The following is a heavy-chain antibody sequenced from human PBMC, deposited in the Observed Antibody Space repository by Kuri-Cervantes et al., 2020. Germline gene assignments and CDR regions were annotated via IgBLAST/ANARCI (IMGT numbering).Heavy chain of an antibody. CDR2: INHTGNI. CDR1: GGTFNGYF. Sequence: GSLRLSCAVYGGTFNGYFWSWIRQSPEKGLEWIGEINHTGNINQNPSLKSRFTLSVDTSKNEFSLKVSSVTAADSAIYYCARRRSNAWDYYYYMDVWGTGTTVTVSS. D-gene: IGHD1-26*01. J-gene: IGHJ6*03. V-gene: IGHV4-34*01. CDR3: ARRRSNAWDYYYYMDV.